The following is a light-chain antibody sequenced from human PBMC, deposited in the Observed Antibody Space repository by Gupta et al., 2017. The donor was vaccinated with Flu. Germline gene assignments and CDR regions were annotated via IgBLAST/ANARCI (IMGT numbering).Light chain of an antibody. J-gene: IGKJ2*01. V-gene: IGKV6-21*01. CDR1: QSIGSS. Sequence: EVVLAQSPDFQSVTPKGRVTITCRASQSIGSSLHWYQQKPDQSPKLLIKYASQSFSGVPSRFSGSGSGTDFTLTIKSLEAEDAATYYCHQSSTSPHTFGQGTRLEIK. CDR2: YAS. CDR3: HQSSTSPHT.